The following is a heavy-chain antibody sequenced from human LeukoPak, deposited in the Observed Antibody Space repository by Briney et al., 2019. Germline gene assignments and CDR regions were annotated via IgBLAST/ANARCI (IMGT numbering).Heavy chain of an antibody. Sequence: PGKSLRLSCAASGFTFSSYGMHWVRLAPGKGLEWVAVISYDGSNKYYADSVKGRFTISRDNSKNTLYLQMNSLRAEDTAVYYCAKSQENYFDYWGQGTLVTVSS. CDR3: AKSQENYFDY. CDR2: ISYDGSNK. J-gene: IGHJ4*02. V-gene: IGHV3-30*18. CDR1: GFTFSSYG.